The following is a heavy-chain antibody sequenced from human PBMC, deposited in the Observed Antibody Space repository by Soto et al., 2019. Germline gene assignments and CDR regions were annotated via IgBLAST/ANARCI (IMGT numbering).Heavy chain of an antibody. CDR3: ARRGYYYLVWCDP. J-gene: IGHJ5*02. V-gene: IGHV4-34*01. Sequence: AETLSLTCAAYGGSFSGYYWSWIRQPPGKGLEWIGEINHSGSTNYNPSLKSRVTISVDTSKNQFSLKLSSVTAADTAVYYCARRGYYYLVWCDPWGQGTLVTVSS. D-gene: IGHD3-22*01. CDR1: GGSFSGYY. CDR2: INHSGST.